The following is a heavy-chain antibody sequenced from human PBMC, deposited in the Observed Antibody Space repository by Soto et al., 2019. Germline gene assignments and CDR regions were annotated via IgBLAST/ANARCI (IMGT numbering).Heavy chain of an antibody. V-gene: IGHV3-53*01. CDR2: LHSDVST. CDR1: GFTVSSNS. CDR3: ARELGGSWYNWFDP. J-gene: IGHJ5*02. Sequence: GGSLRLSCAVSGFTVSSNSITWVRQAPGQGLEWVSVLHSDVSTYYVDSVKGRFVISSDNSKNTVYLQMNSLRAEDTAIYYCARELGGSWYNWFDPWGQGTLVTVSS. D-gene: IGHD2-15*01.